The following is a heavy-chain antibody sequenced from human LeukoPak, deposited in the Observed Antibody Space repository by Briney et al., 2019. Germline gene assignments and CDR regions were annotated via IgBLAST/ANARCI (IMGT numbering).Heavy chain of an antibody. CDR3: ASRWVLGYCSSNTCGHNYYNGMDV. CDR1: GGTLSGFA. V-gene: IGHV1-69*13. Sequence: SVKVSCKVSGGTLSGFAISWARQAPGQGLEWMGGIIPMYTTANYAQKFQGRVTITADESTNTAYMELSSLRSEDTAVYYCASRWVLGYCSSNTCGHNYYNGMDVWGKGTTVTVSP. CDR2: IIPMYTTA. D-gene: IGHD2-2*01. J-gene: IGHJ6*04.